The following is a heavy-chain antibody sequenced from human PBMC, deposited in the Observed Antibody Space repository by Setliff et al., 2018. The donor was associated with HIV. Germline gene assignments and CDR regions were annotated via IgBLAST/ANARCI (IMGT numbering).Heavy chain of an antibody. CDR1: GGSFSAYY. D-gene: IGHD6-19*01. CDR2: VTHSGRT. CDR3: ARGVRDNSGWSSYYFDY. J-gene: IGHJ4*02. Sequence: SETLSLTCAVYGGSFSAYYWSWIRQTPGKGLEWIGEVTHSGRTNYNPSLESRVTTSVDTSKKQFSLRPTSVTAADTAVYYCARGVRDNSGWSSYYFDYWGQGTLVTVSS. V-gene: IGHV4-34*01.